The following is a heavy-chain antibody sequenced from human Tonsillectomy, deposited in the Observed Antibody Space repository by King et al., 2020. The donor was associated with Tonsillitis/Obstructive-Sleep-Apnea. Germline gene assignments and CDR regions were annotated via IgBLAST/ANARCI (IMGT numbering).Heavy chain of an antibody. CDR1: GYTFTSYG. CDR3: ARYIVVVIGSYYYMDV. V-gene: IGHV1-18*01. Sequence: VQLVESGAEVKKPGASVKGSCKASGYTFTSYGISWVRQAPGQGLEWMGWISVYNGNTNYAQKLQGRVTMTTDTSTSTAYMELRSLRSDDTAVYFCARYIVVVIGSYYYMDVWGKGTTVTVSS. J-gene: IGHJ6*03. CDR2: ISVYNGNT. D-gene: IGHD2-21*01.